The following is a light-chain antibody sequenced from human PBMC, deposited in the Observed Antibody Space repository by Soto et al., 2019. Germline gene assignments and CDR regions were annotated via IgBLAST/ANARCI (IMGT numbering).Light chain of an antibody. CDR1: QAIGNW. Sequence: DIQMTQSPSSVSASVGDRVTITCRASQAIGNWLAWYQQKPGKAPKFLIYVASSLQSGAPSRFSGSGSATDFSLTINGLQPEDFATYYCQQTKSFPLTFGGGTKVDIK. J-gene: IGKJ4*01. V-gene: IGKV1D-12*01. CDR3: QQTKSFPLT. CDR2: VAS.